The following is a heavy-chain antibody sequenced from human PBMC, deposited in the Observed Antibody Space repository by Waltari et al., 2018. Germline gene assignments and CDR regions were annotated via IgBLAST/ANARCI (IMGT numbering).Heavy chain of an antibody. Sequence: QVQLQQWGAGLLKPSETLSLTCAVYGGSVSGYYWIWIRQSPGKGLEWIGEINHSGGSNYHPSLKSRVTISGDTSKNQLSLKLSSVTAADTAVYYCVRGRGVGRGVFAYWGQGTLVAVSS. CDR1: GGSVSGYY. J-gene: IGHJ4*02. D-gene: IGHD3-10*01. CDR3: VRGRGVGRGVFAY. V-gene: IGHV4-34*01. CDR2: INHSGGS.